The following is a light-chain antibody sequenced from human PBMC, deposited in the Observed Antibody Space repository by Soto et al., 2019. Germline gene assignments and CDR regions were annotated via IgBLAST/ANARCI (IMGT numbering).Light chain of an antibody. CDR2: EAS. J-gene: IGKJ1*01. V-gene: IGKV3-11*01. CDR1: QSVHNY. CDR3: QQRSSWPRT. Sequence: EIVLTQSPATPSLSPGERATLSCRASQSVHNYLAWYQQRRGQAPRLLIYEASNRATGIPARFSASGSGADFTLTISSLEPEDFAVYYCQQRSSWPRTFGQGTKVDIK.